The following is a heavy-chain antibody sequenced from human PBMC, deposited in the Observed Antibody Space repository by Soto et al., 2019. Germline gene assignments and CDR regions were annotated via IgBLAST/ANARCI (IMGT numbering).Heavy chain of an antibody. CDR3: ARGKRDYYDSSGYHFDI. D-gene: IGHD3-22*01. V-gene: IGHV4-59*01. CDR1: GGSISSYY. Sequence: QVQLQESGPGLVKPSETLSLTCTVSGGSISSYYWSWIRQPPGKGLEWIGYIYYSGSTNYNPSLKSRVTISVDTSKNQFSLKLSSVTAADTAVYYCARGKRDYYDSSGYHFDIWGQGTMVTVSS. CDR2: IYYSGST. J-gene: IGHJ3*02.